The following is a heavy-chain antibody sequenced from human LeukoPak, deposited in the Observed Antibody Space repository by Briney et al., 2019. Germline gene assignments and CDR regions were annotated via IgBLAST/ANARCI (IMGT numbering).Heavy chain of an antibody. CDR3: ARAPPQWLVTYYFDY. V-gene: IGHV4-34*01. D-gene: IGHD6-19*01. J-gene: IGHJ4*02. CDR2: IYHSGST. CDR1: GGSFSGYY. Sequence: SETLSLTCAVYGGSFSGYYWSWIRQPPGKGLEWIGYIYHSGSTYYDPSLKSRVTISVDRSKNQFSLKLSSVTAADTAVYYCARAPPQWLVTYYFDYWGQGTLVTVSS.